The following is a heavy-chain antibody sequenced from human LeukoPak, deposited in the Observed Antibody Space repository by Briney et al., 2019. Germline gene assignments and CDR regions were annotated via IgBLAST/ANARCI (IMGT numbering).Heavy chain of an antibody. D-gene: IGHD2-21*01. J-gene: IGHJ1*01. V-gene: IGHV3-23*01. CDR1: GFTFSNYA. Sequence: GGSLRLSCAASGFTFSNYAMSWVRQAPGKGLEWVSAIVGSGANTYNADSVKGRSTISRDNSKNTLYLQMNSLRAEDTAVYYCAKKFAGNFQHWGQGTLVTVSS. CDR3: AKKFAGNFQH. CDR2: IVGSGANT.